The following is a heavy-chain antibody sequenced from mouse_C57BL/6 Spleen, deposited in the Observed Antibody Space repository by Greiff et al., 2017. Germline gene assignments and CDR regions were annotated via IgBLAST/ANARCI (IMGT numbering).Heavy chain of an antibody. V-gene: IGHV3-6*01. D-gene: IGHD2-5*01. CDR1: GYSITSGYY. CDR3: ARVEGSNYVAY. CDR2: ISYDGSN. Sequence: VQLKESGPGLVKPSQSLSLTCSVTGYSITSGYYWNWIRQFPGNKLEWMGYISYDGSNNYNPSLKNRISITRDTSKNQFFLKLNSVTTEDTATYYCARVEGSNYVAYWGQGTLVTVSA. J-gene: IGHJ3*01.